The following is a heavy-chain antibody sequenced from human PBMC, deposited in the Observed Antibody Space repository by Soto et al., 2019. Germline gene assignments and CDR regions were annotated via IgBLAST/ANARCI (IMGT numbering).Heavy chain of an antibody. CDR3: ARGKRITIFGVVTSYDY. CDR2: INSDGSST. V-gene: IGHV3-74*01. D-gene: IGHD3-3*01. Sequence: PGGSLRLSCAASGFTFSSYWMHWVRQAPGKGLVWVSRINSDGSSTSYADSVKGRFTISRDNAKNTLYLQMNSLRAEDTAVYYCARGKRITIFGVVTSYDYWGQGTLVTVSS. CDR1: GFTFSSYW. J-gene: IGHJ4*02.